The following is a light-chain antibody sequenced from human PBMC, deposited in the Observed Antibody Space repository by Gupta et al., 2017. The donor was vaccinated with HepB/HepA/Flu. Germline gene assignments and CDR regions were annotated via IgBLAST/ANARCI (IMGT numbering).Light chain of an antibody. CDR2: QDS. CDR3: QAWYSSTHVV. CDR1: KLGNKY. V-gene: IGLV3-1*01. Sequence: SYELSQPPSVSVSPGHTSSITCAGDKLGNKYPSRYPQKPGQSPVLLINQDSKRPSGIPARFSGANSGNTDTLTISGTQAMDEAADYCQAWYSSTHVVFGGGAKLTVL. J-gene: IGLJ2*01.